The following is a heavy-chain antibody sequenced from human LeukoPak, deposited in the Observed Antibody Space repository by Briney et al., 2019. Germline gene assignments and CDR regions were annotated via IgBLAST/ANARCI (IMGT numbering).Heavy chain of an antibody. CDR1: GFTFSSDW. D-gene: IGHD3-16*01. J-gene: IGHJ4*02. CDR2: IKQDGSEK. Sequence: GGSLRLSCAASGFTFSSDWMSWVRQAPGKGLEWVANIKQDGSEKYYVDSVKGRFTISRDNARNSVYLQMNSLRVEDTSLYYCARGRGWVDHWGQGTLVTVSS. V-gene: IGHV3-7*01. CDR3: ARGRGWVDH.